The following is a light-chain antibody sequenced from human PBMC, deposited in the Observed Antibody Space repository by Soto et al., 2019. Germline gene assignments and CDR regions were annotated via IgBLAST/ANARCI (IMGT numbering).Light chain of an antibody. J-gene: IGLJ1*01. V-gene: IGLV2-18*02. CDR2: DVS. Sequence: QSALTQPPSVSGSPGQSVAISCTGTSSDVGNYNRVSWYQQPPGTAPKLMIYDVSNRPSGVPDRFSGSKSGNTASLTISGLQADDEADYYSSSYTSSSTYVFGTGTKLTVL. CDR3: SSYTSSSTYV. CDR1: SSDVGNYNR.